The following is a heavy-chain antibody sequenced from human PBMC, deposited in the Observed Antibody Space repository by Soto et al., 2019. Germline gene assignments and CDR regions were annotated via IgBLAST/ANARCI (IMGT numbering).Heavy chain of an antibody. CDR2: INPNSGGT. J-gene: IGHJ4*02. CDR1: GYTFTGSY. Sequence: ASVKVSCKASGYTFTGSYMHWGRQAPGQGLEWMGWINPNSGGTNYAQKFQGWVTMTRDTSISTAYMELSRLRSDDTAVYYCARGSRIAVAPDYWGQGTLVTVSS. D-gene: IGHD6-19*01. V-gene: IGHV1-2*04. CDR3: ARGSRIAVAPDY.